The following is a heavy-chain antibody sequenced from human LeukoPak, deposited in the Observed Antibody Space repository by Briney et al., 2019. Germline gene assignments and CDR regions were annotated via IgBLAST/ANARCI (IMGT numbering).Heavy chain of an antibody. CDR2: INWNGGST. J-gene: IGHJ4*02. Sequence: GGSLRLSCAASGFTFDDYGMSWVRQAPGKGLEWVSGINWNGGSTGYADSVKGRFTISRDNAKNSLYLQMNSLRAEDTAVYYCARLHYGDYPFDYWGQGTLVTVSS. CDR3: ARLHYGDYPFDY. V-gene: IGHV3-20*04. CDR1: GFTFDDYG. D-gene: IGHD4-17*01.